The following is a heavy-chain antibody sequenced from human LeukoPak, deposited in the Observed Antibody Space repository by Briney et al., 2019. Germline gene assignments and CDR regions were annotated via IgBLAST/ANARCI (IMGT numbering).Heavy chain of an antibody. Sequence: GGSLRLSCAASGFTFSDYAMSWVRQAPGKGLEWVSGISGSGGSIRYADSVKGRFIISRDNSKNTLYLQMNSLRAEDTAVYYCAKGGDGYNYYFDYWGQETLVTVSS. CDR1: GFTFSDYA. D-gene: IGHD5-24*01. J-gene: IGHJ4*02. V-gene: IGHV3-23*01. CDR3: AKGGDGYNYYFDY. CDR2: ISGSGGSI.